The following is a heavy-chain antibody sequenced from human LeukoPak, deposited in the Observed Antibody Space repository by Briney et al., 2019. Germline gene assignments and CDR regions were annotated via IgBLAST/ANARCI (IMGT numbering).Heavy chain of an antibody. CDR2: IRVQNGNT. J-gene: IGHJ4*02. CDR3: ARDHDSSGYYQSRFDY. Sequence: ASVRVSCTAAGYSLNNYGIAWVRQAPGQGLEWVGWIRVQNGNTKSAQTLDGRVTMTTDTSTSTAYMELRSLGSDDTAVYYCARDHDSSGYYQSRFDYWGQGTLVIVSS. V-gene: IGHV1-18*01. D-gene: IGHD3-22*01. CDR1: GYSLNNYG.